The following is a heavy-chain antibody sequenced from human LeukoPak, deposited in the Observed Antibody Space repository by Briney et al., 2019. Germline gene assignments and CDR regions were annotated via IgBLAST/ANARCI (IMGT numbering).Heavy chain of an antibody. J-gene: IGHJ4*02. CDR2: IRYDGSNK. D-gene: IGHD3-22*01. CDR3: ATPGFSGGYYYAFHY. Sequence: PGGSLRLSCAASGFTFSSYGMHWVRQAPGKGLEWVAFIRYDGSNKYYADSVKGRFTISRDNSKNTLYLQMNSLRAEDTAVYYCATPGFSGGYYYAFHYWGQGALVTVSS. V-gene: IGHV3-30*02. CDR1: GFTFSSYG.